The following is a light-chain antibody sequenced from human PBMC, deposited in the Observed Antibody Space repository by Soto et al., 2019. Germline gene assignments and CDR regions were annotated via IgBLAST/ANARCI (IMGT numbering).Light chain of an antibody. CDR1: SSDIGGYDF. CDR2: EVS. J-gene: IGLJ1*01. Sequence: QSVLTQPASVSGSPGQSLTISGTGTSSDIGGYDFVSWYRQQPGKAPKLLIYEVSHRPSGVSSRFSASKSGNTASLTISGLQAEDEGDYYCSSYTISSTTGFGPGTKLTVL. V-gene: IGLV2-14*01. CDR3: SSYTISSTTG.